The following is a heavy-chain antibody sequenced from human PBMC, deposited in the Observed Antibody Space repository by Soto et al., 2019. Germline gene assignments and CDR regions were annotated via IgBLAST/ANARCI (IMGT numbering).Heavy chain of an antibody. CDR1: GYTFSNYG. CDR2: ISAYNGNT. D-gene: IGHD1-26*01. V-gene: IGHV1-18*04. Sequence: QIHLVQSGAEVKKPGASVKVSCTTSGYTFSNYGISWVRQAPGQGLEWMGWISAYNGNTNYAQKFQDRVTMTTDTSTDTAYMELRSLRSDDTAVYYCTTYTGNYSVLDYWGQGTLVTVAS. CDR3: TTYTGNYSVLDY. J-gene: IGHJ4*02.